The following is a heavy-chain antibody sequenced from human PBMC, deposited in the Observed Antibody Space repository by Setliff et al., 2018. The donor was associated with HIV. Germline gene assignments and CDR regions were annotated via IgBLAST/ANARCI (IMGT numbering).Heavy chain of an antibody. J-gene: IGHJ4*02. V-gene: IGHV4-61*09. CDR1: GGSITSGNYF. Sequence: SETLSLTCTVSGGSITSGNYFWSWIRKPAGKGLEWIGHMYTDGSTNYNPSFKSRVTISADTSKNQFSLKLSSVTAADTAVYYCARWTYYHASGSYRGKFDYWGQGTLVTVSS. D-gene: IGHD3-10*01. CDR2: MYTDGST. CDR3: ARWTYYHASGSYRGKFDY.